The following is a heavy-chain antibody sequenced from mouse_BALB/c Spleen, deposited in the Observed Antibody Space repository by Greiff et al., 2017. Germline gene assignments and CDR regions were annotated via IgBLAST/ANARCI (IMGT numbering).Heavy chain of an antibody. V-gene: IGHV1-37*01. CDR3: GREDYYGSSYYFDY. J-gene: IGHJ2*01. CDR2: INPYNGDT. D-gene: IGHD1-1*01. Sequence: EVKLVESGPELVKPGASVKISCKASGYSFTGYFMNWVKQSHGKSLEWIGRINPYNGDTFYNQKFKGKATLTVDKSSSTAHMELLSLTSEDSAVYYCGREDYYGSSYYFDYWGQGTTLTVSS. CDR1: GYSFTGYF.